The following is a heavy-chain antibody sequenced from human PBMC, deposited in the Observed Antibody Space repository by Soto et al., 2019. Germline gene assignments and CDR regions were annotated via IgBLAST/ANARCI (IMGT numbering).Heavy chain of an antibody. D-gene: IGHD6-13*01. CDR3: ARVRLTFPAADSLYYFDY. CDR2: IIPIFGTA. Sequence: YAISWVRQAPGQGLEWMGGIIPIFGTANYAQKFQGRVTITADESTSTAYMELSSLRSEDTAVYYCARVRLTFPAADSLYYFDYWGQGTLVTVSS. J-gene: IGHJ4*02. CDR1: YA. V-gene: IGHV1-69*01.